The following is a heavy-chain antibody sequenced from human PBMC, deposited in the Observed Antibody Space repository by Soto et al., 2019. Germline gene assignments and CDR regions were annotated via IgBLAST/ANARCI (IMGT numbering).Heavy chain of an antibody. V-gene: IGHV4-30-4*01. CDR3: VREAVTPSSHYFGFDV. Sequence: QVQLQESGPGLVEPSQTLSLTCAVSCVSISSGDYYWSWIRQPPGKGLEWIVYIYFSGNTDYNPTLKSLVTISVDTSKNPFSLKLISVTAADTAVYYCVREAVTPSSHYFGFDVWGQGITVTVSS. D-gene: IGHD4-17*01. J-gene: IGHJ6*02. CDR2: IYFSGNT. CDR1: CVSISSGDYY.